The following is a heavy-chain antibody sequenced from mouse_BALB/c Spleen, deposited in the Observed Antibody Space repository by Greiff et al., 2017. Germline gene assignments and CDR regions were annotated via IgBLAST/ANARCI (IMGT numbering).Heavy chain of an antibody. CDR2: IRNKANGYTT. Sequence: EVQLVESGGGLVQPGGSLRLSCATSGFTFTDYYMSWVRQPPGKALEWLGFIRNKANGYTTEYSASVKGRFTISRDNSQSILYLQMNTLRAEDSATYYCARDFSDGYYPAWFAYWGQGTLVTVSA. V-gene: IGHV7-3*02. D-gene: IGHD2-3*01. CDR1: GFTFTDYY. CDR3: ARDFSDGYYPAWFAY. J-gene: IGHJ3*01.